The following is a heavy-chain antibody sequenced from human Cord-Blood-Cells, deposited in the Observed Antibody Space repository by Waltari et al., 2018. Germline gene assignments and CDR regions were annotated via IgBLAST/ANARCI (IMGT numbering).Heavy chain of an antibody. Sequence: QVQLVQSGAEVKKPGASVKVSCKASGYTFTSYYMHWVRQAPGQGLEWMGIINPSGGRTSYAQKFQGRGTMTSDTSTSTVYMELSSLRSEDTAVYYCASAQGVCSGGSCYSYWGQGTLVTVSS. CDR2: INPSGGRT. J-gene: IGHJ4*02. D-gene: IGHD2-15*01. CDR3: ASAQGVCSGGSCYSY. CDR1: GYTFTSYY. V-gene: IGHV1-46*01.